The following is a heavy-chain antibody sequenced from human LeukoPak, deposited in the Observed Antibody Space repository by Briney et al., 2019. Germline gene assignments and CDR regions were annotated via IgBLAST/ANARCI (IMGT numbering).Heavy chain of an antibody. V-gene: IGHV1-8*01. CDR3: ARSGYYDFWSGDYYYYYYGMDV. Sequence: ASVKVSCKASGYTFTSYDINWVRQATGQGLEWMGWMNPNSGNTDYAQKFQGWVTMTRDTSISTAYMELSRLRSDDTAVYYCARSGYYDFWSGDYYYYYYGMDVWGQGTTVTVSS. D-gene: IGHD3-3*01. CDR1: GYTFTSYD. CDR2: MNPNSGNT. J-gene: IGHJ6*02.